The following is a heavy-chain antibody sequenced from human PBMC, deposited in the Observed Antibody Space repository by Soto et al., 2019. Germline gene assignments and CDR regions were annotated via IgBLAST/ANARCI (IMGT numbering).Heavy chain of an antibody. CDR1: GYTFTTYG. V-gene: IGHV1-18*01. Sequence: QVQLVQSGAEVKTPGASVKVSCKTSGYTFTTYGITWVRQAPGQGLEWMGWISGYNGNTNYAQKFQGRLTMTTDTSTRTVYMELRSLRSDDTAVYYCTRDSVRSGSYSGYWGQGTLVTVSS. CDR3: TRDSVRSGSYSGY. J-gene: IGHJ4*02. D-gene: IGHD1-26*01. CDR2: ISGYNGNT.